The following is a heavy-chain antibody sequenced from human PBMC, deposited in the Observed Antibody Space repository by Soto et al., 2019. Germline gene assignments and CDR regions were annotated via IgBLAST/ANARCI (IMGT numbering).Heavy chain of an antibody. J-gene: IGHJ4*02. CDR1: GGSISSSSYY. V-gene: IGHV4-39*01. D-gene: IGHD2-15*01. Sequence: PSETLSLTCTVSGGSISSSSYYWGWIRQPPGKGLEWIGSIYYSGSTYYNPSLKSRVTISVDTSKNQFSLKLSSVTAADTAVYYCARHSLSSNSSQIDYWGQGTLVTVSS. CDR2: IYYSGST. CDR3: ARHSLSSNSSQIDY.